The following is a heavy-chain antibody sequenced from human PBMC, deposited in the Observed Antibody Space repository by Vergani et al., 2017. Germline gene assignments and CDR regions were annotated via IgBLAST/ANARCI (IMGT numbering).Heavy chain of an antibody. CDR2: IYSGGST. CDR1: GFTVSSNY. CDR3: ARDGRGCYNWFDP. Sequence: EVQLVETGGGLIQPGGSLRLSCAASGFTVSSNYMSWVRQAPGKGLEWVSVIYSGGSTYYADSVKGRFTISRDNSKNTLYLQMNSLRAEDTAVYYCARDGRGCYNWFDPWGQGTLVTVSS. V-gene: IGHV3-53*02. J-gene: IGHJ5*02. D-gene: IGHD6-19*01.